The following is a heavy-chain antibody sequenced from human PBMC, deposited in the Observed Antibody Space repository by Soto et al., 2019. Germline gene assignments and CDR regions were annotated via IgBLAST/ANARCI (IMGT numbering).Heavy chain of an antibody. CDR2: IKGKADGGTT. CDR1: EFTFANAW. Sequence: KLGGALRLSCAGSEFTFANAWINWVRPAPGKGLEWVGRIKGKADGGTTDYAAPVKGRFTISRDESQNTLYLQMNSLKTEDTAVYYCTSLYYGHWDQGTRVTVSS. D-gene: IGHD4-17*01. J-gene: IGHJ4*02. CDR3: TSLYYGH. V-gene: IGHV3-15*07.